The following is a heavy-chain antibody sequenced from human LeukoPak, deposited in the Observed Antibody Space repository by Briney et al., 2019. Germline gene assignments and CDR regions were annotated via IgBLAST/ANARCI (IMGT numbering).Heavy chain of an antibody. CDR1: GGSFSGYY. J-gene: IGHJ4*02. CDR3: ARQRRFGELFSFDY. D-gene: IGHD3-10*01. CDR2: ISHSGST. V-gene: IGHV4-34*01. Sequence: PSETLSLTCAVYGGSFSGYYWSWIRQPPGKGLEWIGEISHSGSTNYNPSLKSRVTISVDTSKNQVSLKLSSVTAADTAVYYCARQRRFGELFSFDYWGQGTLVTVSS.